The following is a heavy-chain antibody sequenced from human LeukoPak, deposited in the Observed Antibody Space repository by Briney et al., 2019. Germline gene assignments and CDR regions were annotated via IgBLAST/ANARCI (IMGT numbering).Heavy chain of an antibody. CDR3: ARGGNGYNYFDC. V-gene: IGHV4-59*01. D-gene: IGHD5-24*01. CDR2: IHHSGTT. CDR1: XGSISGFC. J-gene: IGHJ4*02. Sequence: SETLSLTCTVSXGSISGFCWSWIRQTPERGLEWIGYIHHSGTTNYNPSLKSRVTVSLDTSKNQFSLKLSSVTAADTAVYYCARGGNGYNYFDCWGQGPLVTVSS.